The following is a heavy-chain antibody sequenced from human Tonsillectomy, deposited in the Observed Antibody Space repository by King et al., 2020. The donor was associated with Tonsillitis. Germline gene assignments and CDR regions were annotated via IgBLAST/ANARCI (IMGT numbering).Heavy chain of an antibody. D-gene: IGHD1-26*01. V-gene: IGHV3-23*04. J-gene: IGHJ6*03. CDR2: VSGIDVST. CDR1: GFTFNRYA. CDR3: TTTHLTSGANYMDV. Sequence: VQLVESGGGLVQPGGSLRLSCAAFGFTFNRYAMSWVRQAPGKGLEWVATVSGIDVSTYYGDSVKGRFTISRDNSKNTLYLQMNSLRAEDTAVYYCTTTHLTSGANYMDVWGKGTTVIVSS.